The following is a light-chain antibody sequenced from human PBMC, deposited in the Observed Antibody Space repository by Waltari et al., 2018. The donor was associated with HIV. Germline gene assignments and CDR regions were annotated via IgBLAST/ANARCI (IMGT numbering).Light chain of an antibody. J-gene: IGKJ4*01. CDR1: QSVGTL. Sequence: TQSPATLSLSPGERATLSCRASQSVGTLLAWYQQKPGQAPRLLIYAASNRATGIPARFSGSGSGTDFTLTISGLEPEDFAIYYCQRRTNWPPEITFGGGSKVEIK. CDR3: QRRTNWPPEIT. CDR2: AAS. V-gene: IGKV3-11*01.